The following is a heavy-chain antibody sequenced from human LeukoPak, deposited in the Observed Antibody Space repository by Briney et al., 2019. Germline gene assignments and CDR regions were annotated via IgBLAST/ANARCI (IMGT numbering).Heavy chain of an antibody. D-gene: IGHD3-10*01. CDR2: IYYSGST. Sequence: SETLSLTCTVSGGSISSYYWSWIRQPPGKGLVWIGYIYYSGSTNYNPSLKSRVTISVDTSKNQFSLKLSSVTAADTAVYYCARTGLGYYYYMDVWGKGTTVTVSS. V-gene: IGHV4-59*01. J-gene: IGHJ6*03. CDR1: GGSISSYY. CDR3: ARTGLGYYYYMDV.